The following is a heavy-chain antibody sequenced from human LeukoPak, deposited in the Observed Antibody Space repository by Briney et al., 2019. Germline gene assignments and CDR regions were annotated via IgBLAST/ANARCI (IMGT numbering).Heavy chain of an antibody. CDR2: ISGSGDST. CDR3: AKDSSRDGYNWNWYFDL. V-gene: IGHV3-23*01. Sequence: GGSLRLSCAASGFTFSTYAMTWVRQAPRKGLEWVSTISGSGDSTYYADSVKGRFTVSRDNSKNTLYLQMNSLRAEDTAIYYCAKDSSRDGYNWNWYFDLWGRGTLVTVSS. J-gene: IGHJ2*01. CDR1: GFTFSTYA. D-gene: IGHD5-24*01.